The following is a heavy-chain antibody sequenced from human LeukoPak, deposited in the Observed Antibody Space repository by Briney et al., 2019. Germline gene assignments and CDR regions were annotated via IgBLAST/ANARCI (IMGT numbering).Heavy chain of an antibody. CDR1: GYTVTRYD. CDR2: LNPNNGNT. CDR3: ARLASSSWPLYYYYGMDV. J-gene: IGHJ6*02. D-gene: IGHD6-13*01. V-gene: IGHV1-8*01. Sequence: ASVKVSCKASGYTVTRYDINWVRQATGQGLEWMGWLNPNNGNTGYAQKFQGRVTMTRSTSISTAYMELSSLRSEDTAVYYCARLASSSWPLYYYYGMDVWGQGATVTVSS.